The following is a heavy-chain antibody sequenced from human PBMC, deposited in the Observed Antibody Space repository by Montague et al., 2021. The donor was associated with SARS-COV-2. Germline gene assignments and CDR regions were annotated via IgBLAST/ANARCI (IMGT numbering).Heavy chain of an antibody. D-gene: IGHD3-10*01. Sequence: SETLSLTCTVSGGSISSYYWTWIRQPSGKGLQWIGYIYYTGSTNYNPSLESRVTISLDTSKNQFSLKLRSVTAAVTAVYYCARGHYYGRKDYYYGVDVWGQGTTVTASS. CDR1: GGSISSYY. CDR3: ARGHYYGRKDYYYGVDV. V-gene: IGHV4-59*13. J-gene: IGHJ6*01. CDR2: IYYTGST.